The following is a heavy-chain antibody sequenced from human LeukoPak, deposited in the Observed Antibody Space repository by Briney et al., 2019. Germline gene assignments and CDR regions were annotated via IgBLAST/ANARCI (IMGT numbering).Heavy chain of an antibody. CDR3: ARLNSYWSESYFDY. D-gene: IGHD2-8*02. CDR2: IYTSGST. V-gene: IGHV4-61*02. Sequence: SETLSLTCTVSGGSISSGSYYWSWIRQPAGKGLEWIGRIYTSGSTNYNPSLKSRVTISVDTSKNQFSLKLSSVTAADTAVYYCARLNSYWSESYFDYWGQGTLVTVSS. J-gene: IGHJ4*02. CDR1: GGSISSGSYY.